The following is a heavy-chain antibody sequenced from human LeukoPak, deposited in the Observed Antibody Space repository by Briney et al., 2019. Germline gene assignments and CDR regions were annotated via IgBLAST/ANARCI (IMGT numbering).Heavy chain of an antibody. CDR2: INPSGGST. CDR3: ARGRGVVVPAAPTGNPFDI. D-gene: IGHD2-2*01. V-gene: IGHV1-46*01. CDR1: GYTFTSYY. J-gene: IGHJ3*02. Sequence: ASVKVSCKASGYTFTSYYMHWVRQAPGQGLEWMGIINPSGGSTSYAQKFQGRVTMTRDTSTSTVYMELSSLTSEDTAVYYCARGRGVVVPAAPTGNPFDIWGQGTMVTVSS.